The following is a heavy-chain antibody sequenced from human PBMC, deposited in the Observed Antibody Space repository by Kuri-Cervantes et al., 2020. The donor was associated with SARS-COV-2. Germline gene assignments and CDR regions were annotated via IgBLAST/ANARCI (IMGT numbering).Heavy chain of an antibody. J-gene: IGHJ6*02. V-gene: IGHV1-3*01. CDR3: AVGQQGYYSPYYYYYGMDV. CDR2: INAGNGNT. D-gene: IGHD3-22*01. CDR1: GYTFTSYA. Sequence: ASVKVSCKASGYTFTSYAMHWVRRAPGQRLEWMGWINAGNGNTKYSQKFQGRVTITRDTSASTAYMELSSLRSEDTAVYYCAVGQQGYYSPYYYYYGMDVWGQGATVTVSS.